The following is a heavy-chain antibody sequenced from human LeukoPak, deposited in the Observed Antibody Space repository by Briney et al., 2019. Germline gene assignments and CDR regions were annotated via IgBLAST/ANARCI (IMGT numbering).Heavy chain of an antibody. CDR3: ARDSKRYSSGWYYY. J-gene: IGHJ4*02. V-gene: IGHV1-69*13. CDR2: IIPIFGTA. D-gene: IGHD6-19*01. CDR1: GGTFSSYA. Sequence: SVKISCKASGGTFSSYAISWVRQAPGQGLEWMGGIIPIFGTANYAQKFQGRVTITADESTSTAYMELSSLRSEDTAVYYCARDSKRYSSGWYYYWGQGTLVTVSS.